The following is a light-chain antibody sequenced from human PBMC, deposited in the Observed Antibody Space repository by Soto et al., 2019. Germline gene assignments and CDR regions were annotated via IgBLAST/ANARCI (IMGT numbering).Light chain of an antibody. J-gene: IGKJ4*01. Sequence: VLTQSPCTLSLSPGERATLSCRASQSVSSSYLAWYQQRPDQAPRLLIYATTRRASGIPDMFSGSGSGTDFTLTISRLEPEYLAVYFCQQFDCSPLTFGGGTKVEIK. V-gene: IGKV3-20*01. CDR1: QSVSSSY. CDR3: QQFDCSPLT. CDR2: ATT.